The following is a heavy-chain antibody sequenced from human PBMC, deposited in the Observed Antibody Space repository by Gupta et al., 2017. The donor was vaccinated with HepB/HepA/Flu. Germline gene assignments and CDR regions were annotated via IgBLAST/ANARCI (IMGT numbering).Heavy chain of an antibody. CDR1: GFTFSSYG. V-gene: IGHV3-33*01. J-gene: IGHJ6*02. Sequence: QVQLVESGGGVVQPGRSLRLSCAASGFTFSSYGMHWVRQAPGKGLEWVAVIWYDGSNKYYADSVKGRFTISRDNSKNTLYLQMNSLRAEDTAVYYCARDRGSSSWYKPRYYGMDVWGQGTTVTVSS. CDR2: IWYDGSNK. CDR3: ARDRGSSSWYKPRYYGMDV. D-gene: IGHD6-13*01.